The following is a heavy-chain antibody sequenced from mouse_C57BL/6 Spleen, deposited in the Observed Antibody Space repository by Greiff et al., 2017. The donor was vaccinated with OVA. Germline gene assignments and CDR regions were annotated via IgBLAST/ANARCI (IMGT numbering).Heavy chain of an antibody. CDR2: IYPGSGST. Sequence: VKLQQPGAELVKPGASVKMSCKASGYTFTSYWITWVKQRPGQGLEWIGDIYPGSGSTNYNEKFKSKATLTVDTSSSTAYMQLSSLTSEDSAVYYCARSDYGNYVDYAMDYWGQGTSVTVSS. D-gene: IGHD2-1*01. CDR1: GYTFTSYW. V-gene: IGHV1-55*01. J-gene: IGHJ4*01. CDR3: ARSDYGNYVDYAMDY.